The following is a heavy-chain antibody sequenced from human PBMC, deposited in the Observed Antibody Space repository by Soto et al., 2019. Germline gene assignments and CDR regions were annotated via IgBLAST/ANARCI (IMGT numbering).Heavy chain of an antibody. CDR2: IYPGDSDT. CDR3: ARQSAQTYYDFWSGWPHHFDY. CDR1: GYSFTSYW. J-gene: IGHJ4*02. D-gene: IGHD3-3*01. V-gene: IGHV5-51*01. Sequence: GESLKISCKGSGYSFTSYWIGWVRQMPGKGLEWMGIIYPGDSDTRYSPSFQGQVTISADKSISTAYLQWSSLKASDTAMYYCARQSAQTYYDFWSGWPHHFDYWGQGTLVTSPQ.